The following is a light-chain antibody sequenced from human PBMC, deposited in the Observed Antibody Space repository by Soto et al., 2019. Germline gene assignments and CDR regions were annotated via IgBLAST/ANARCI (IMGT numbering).Light chain of an antibody. J-gene: IGKJ2*01. Sequence: EIVLTQSPGTLSLSPGERATLSCRASQSVSSSYLAWYQQKPGQAPRLLIYGASSRATGIPDRFSVSGSGTDFTLTISRLEPADFAVYYCQQYGGSLPYTFGQGTKLEIK. V-gene: IGKV3-20*01. CDR3: QQYGGSLPYT. CDR1: QSVSSSY. CDR2: GAS.